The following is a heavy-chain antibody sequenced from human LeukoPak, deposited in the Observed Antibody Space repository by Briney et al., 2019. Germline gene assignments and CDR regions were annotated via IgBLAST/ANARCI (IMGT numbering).Heavy chain of an antibody. J-gene: IGHJ3*02. D-gene: IGHD3-22*01. Sequence: GGSLRLSCAASGFTFSSYGMHWVRQAPGKGLEWVSVIYSGGSTYYADSVKGRFTISRDNSKNTLYLQMNSLRAEDTAVYYCARDRGYDSSGRDAFDIWGQGTMVTVSS. CDR3: ARDRGYDSSGRDAFDI. CDR2: IYSGGST. V-gene: IGHV3-NL1*01. CDR1: GFTFSSYG.